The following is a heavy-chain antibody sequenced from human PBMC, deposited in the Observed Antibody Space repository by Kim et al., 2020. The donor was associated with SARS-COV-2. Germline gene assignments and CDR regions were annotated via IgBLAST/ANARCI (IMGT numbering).Heavy chain of an antibody. CDR2: IKSKTDGGTT. Sequence: GGSPRLSCAASGFTFSNAWMSWVRQAPGKGLEWVGRIKSKTDGGTTDYAAPVKGRFTISRDDSKNTLYLQMNSLKTEDTAVYYCTTDRYYDYVWGSYRFPDYWGQGTLVTVSS. V-gene: IGHV3-15*01. CDR1: GFTFSNAW. J-gene: IGHJ4*02. CDR3: TTDRYYDYVWGSYRFPDY. D-gene: IGHD3-16*02.